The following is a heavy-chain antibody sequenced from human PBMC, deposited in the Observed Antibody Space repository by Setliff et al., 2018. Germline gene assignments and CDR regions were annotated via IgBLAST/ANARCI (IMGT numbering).Heavy chain of an antibody. CDR3: ARQSVRGLADNNWFDP. J-gene: IGHJ5*02. CDR1: GGSISYYY. D-gene: IGHD2-15*01. CDR2: INQSGST. Sequence: PSATLSLTCGGCGGSISYYYWSWIRQPPGKGLEWIGEINQSGSTTYNPSLKGRVTISLDTSKNQFSLKLTSVTAADTAIYSCARQSVRGLADNNWFDPWGQGTLVTVSS. V-gene: IGHV4-34*01.